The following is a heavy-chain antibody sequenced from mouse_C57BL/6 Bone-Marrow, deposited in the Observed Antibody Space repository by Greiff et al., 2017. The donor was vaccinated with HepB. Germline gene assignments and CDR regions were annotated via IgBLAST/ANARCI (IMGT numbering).Heavy chain of an antibody. CDR2: IYPGSGNT. CDR3: ARSGWFLFAY. Sequence: VKLVESGAELVRPGASVKLSCKASGYTFTDYYINWVKQRPGQGLEWIARIYPGSGNTYYNEKFKGKATLTAEKSSSTAYMQLSSLTSEDSAVYFCARSGWFLFAYWGQGTRVTVSA. V-gene: IGHV1-76*01. CDR1: GYTFTDYY. D-gene: IGHD2-3*01. J-gene: IGHJ3*01.